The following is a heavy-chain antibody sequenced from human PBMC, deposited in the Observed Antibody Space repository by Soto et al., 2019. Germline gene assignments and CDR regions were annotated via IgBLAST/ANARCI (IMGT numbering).Heavy chain of an antibody. Sequence: PGGSLRLSCAASGFTFSSYAMSWVRQAPGKGLEWVSAISGSGGSTYYADSVKGRFTISRDNSKNTLYLQMNSLRAEDTAVYYCAKAYYDILTGYSNFDYWGQGTLVTVSS. V-gene: IGHV3-23*01. D-gene: IGHD3-9*01. CDR1: GFTFSSYA. CDR3: AKAYYDILTGYSNFDY. J-gene: IGHJ4*02. CDR2: ISGSGGST.